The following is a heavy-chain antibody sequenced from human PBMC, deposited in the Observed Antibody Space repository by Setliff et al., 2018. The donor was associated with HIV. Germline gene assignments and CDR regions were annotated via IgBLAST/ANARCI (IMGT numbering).Heavy chain of an antibody. J-gene: IGHJ4*02. D-gene: IGHD2-15*01. CDR1: GYTFTSYG. CDR3: ARGYCSGGTCYAGLFDY. CDR2: INTNTGNP. V-gene: IGHV7-4-1*02. Sequence: RASVKVSCKASGYTFTSYGMNWVRQAPGQGLEWMGWINTNTGNPTYAQGFTGRFVFSLDTSVSTTYLQISSLKAEDTAVYYCARGYCSGGTCYAGLFDYWGRGTLVTVSS.